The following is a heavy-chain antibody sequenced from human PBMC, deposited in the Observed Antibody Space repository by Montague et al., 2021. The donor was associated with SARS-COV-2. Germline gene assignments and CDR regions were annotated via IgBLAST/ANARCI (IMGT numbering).Heavy chain of an antibody. Sequence: PALVKPTQTLTLTCTFSGFSLSTSGMCVSWIRQPLGEALEWPALIDWDDDKYYSTSLKTRLTISKDTSKNQVVLTITNMDPVDTATYYRARIRDYDILTGSYSGFDYWGQGTLVTVSS. CDR3: ARIRDYDILTGSYSGFDY. V-gene: IGHV2-70*01. J-gene: IGHJ4*02. D-gene: IGHD3-9*01. CDR2: IDWDDDK. CDR1: GFSLSTSGMC.